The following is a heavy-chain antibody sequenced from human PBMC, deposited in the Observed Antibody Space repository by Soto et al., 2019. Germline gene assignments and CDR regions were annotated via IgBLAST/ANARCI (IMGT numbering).Heavy chain of an antibody. CDR1: GGSISSTDYS. D-gene: IGHD4-17*01. V-gene: IGHV4-30-2*01. CDR3: ASRYGDHDY. CDR2: IYHSGTT. J-gene: IGHJ4*02. Sequence: SATLSLTCAVSGGSISSTDYSWVWNRQPPGKGLEWIGNIYHSGTTYYNPSLKSRVTVSVDRSKSQFSLRLSSVTAADTAVYYCASRYGDHDYWGQGILVTVSS.